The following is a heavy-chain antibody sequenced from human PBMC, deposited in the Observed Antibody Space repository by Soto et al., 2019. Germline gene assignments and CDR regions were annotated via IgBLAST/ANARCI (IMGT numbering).Heavy chain of an antibody. V-gene: IGHV3-7*04. CDR1: GFTFSSYW. J-gene: IGHJ3*02. D-gene: IGHD6-13*01. Sequence: GGSLRLSCAASGFTFSSYWMSWVRQAPGKGLEWVANIKQDGSEKYYVDSVKGRFTISRDNAKNSLYLQMNSLRAEDTAVYYCARGLDSSSWYPYDAFDIWGQGTMVTVSS. CDR2: IKQDGSEK. CDR3: ARGLDSSSWYPYDAFDI.